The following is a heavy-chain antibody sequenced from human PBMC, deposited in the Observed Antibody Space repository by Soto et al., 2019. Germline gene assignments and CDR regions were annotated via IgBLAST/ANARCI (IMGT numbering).Heavy chain of an antibody. CDR1: GFRFSEHS. CDR3: ARLPKGSLVTA. J-gene: IGHJ4*02. V-gene: IGHV3-48*02. CDR2: ISSSSDST. D-gene: IGHD2-21*02. Sequence: LVESGGGLVYPGGSLTLSCVGSGFRFSEHSMNWVRQAPGKGLQWVSYISSSSDSTYYADSVKGRFTVSRDNAKNALFLQMNSLREDDTATYYCARLPKGSLVTAWGQGVRVTVSS.